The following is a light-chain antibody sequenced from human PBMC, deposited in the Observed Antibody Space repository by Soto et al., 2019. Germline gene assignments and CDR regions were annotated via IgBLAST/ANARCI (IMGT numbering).Light chain of an antibody. Sequence: EIVVTQSPATLSLSPGQRATLSCRTSQNINNKLVWYQQQPGQAPRLLIYGASTRATGIPARVSGSGSGTDFTLTISRLQSEDLAVYSWQHDKNWPLTFGGGTKVEIK. J-gene: IGKJ4*01. V-gene: IGKV3-15*01. CDR1: QNINNK. CDR2: GAS. CDR3: QHDKNWPLT.